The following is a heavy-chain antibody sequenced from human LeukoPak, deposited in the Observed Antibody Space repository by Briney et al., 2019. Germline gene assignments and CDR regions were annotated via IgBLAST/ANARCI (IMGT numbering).Heavy chain of an antibody. D-gene: IGHD6-25*01. CDR1: GFSFDDYA. V-gene: IGHV3-9*01. CDR3: AKSLYRLPDYFDY. CDR2: ISWKSGSI. Sequence: GGSLRLSCAASGFSFDDYAMHWVRQAPGKGLEWVSGISWKSGSIGYADSVKGRFTISRDNAKNSLYLQMNSLRAEDTALYYCAKSLYRLPDYFDYWGQGTLVTVSS. J-gene: IGHJ4*02.